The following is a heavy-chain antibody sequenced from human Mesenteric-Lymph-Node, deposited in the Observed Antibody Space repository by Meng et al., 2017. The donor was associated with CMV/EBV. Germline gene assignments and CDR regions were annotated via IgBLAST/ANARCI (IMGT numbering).Heavy chain of an antibody. CDR2: INGGGTT. D-gene: IGHD2-2*01. CDR1: GFTVSNNY. CDR3: ARLAEYQLLSHFDY. J-gene: IGHJ4*02. Sequence: GESLKISCVASGFTVSNNYMNWVRQAPGKGLEWVSIINGGGTTYYADSVKGRFTVSRDDAENSLYLVMNSLRADDTAVYYCARLAEYQLLSHFDYWGLGTLVTVSS. V-gene: IGHV3-66*01.